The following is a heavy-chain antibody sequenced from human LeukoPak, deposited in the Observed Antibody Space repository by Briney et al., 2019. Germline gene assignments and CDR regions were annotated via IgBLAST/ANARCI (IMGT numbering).Heavy chain of an antibody. J-gene: IGHJ6*03. V-gene: IGHV1-2*02. CDR1: GYTFTGYY. Sequence: ASVKVSCKASGYTFTGYYMHWVRQAPGQGLEWMGWINPNSGGTNYAQKFQGRVTMTRDTSISTAYTELSRLRSDDTAVYYCARDPGEMATIGQYYYYMDVWGKGTTVTISS. CDR3: ARDPGEMATIGQYYYYMDV. D-gene: IGHD5-24*01. CDR2: INPNSGGT.